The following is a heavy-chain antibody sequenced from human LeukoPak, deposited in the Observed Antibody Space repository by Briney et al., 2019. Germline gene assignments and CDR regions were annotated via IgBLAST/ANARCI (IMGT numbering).Heavy chain of an antibody. V-gene: IGHV4-34*01. Sequence: SETLSLTCAVYSASSSGYYWSWIRQPPGKGLEWIGEINYSGSTNYNPSLKSRVTISVDTSKNQFSLKLSSVTAADTAVYYCARQHPYYYYYYMDVWGKGTTVTVSS. CDR3: ARQHPYYYYYYMDV. CDR1: SASSSGYY. D-gene: IGHD2-21*01. CDR2: INYSGST. J-gene: IGHJ6*03.